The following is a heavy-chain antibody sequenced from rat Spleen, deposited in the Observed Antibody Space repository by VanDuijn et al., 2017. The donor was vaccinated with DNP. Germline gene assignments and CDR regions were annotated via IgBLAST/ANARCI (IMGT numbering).Heavy chain of an antibody. Sequence: EVQLVESGGGLVQPGRSMKLFCAASGFSFSNSDMAWVRQTPTKGLEWVASITASGSSTHFRDSVKGRFTISRDNAKSTLYLQMDSLRSEDTAMYYCARERRTTRNFDYWGQGVMVTVSS. CDR3: ARERRTTRNFDY. J-gene: IGHJ2*01. D-gene: IGHD1-4*01. V-gene: IGHV5-25*01. CDR1: GFSFSNSD. CDR2: ITASGSST.